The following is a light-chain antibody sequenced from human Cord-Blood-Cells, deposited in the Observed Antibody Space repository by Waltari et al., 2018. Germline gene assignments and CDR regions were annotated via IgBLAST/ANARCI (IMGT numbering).Light chain of an antibody. J-gene: IGKJ2*01. V-gene: IGKV4-1*01. CDR3: QQYYSTPYT. CDR2: WAS. Sequence: DIVLTQSPASLTVSPGARATINCKSGQSVLYSSNNKNYLAWYQQKPGQPPKLLIYWASTRESGVPDRFSGSGSGTDFTLTISSLQAEDVAVYYCQQYYSTPYTFGQGTKLEIK. CDR1: QSVLYSSNNKNY.